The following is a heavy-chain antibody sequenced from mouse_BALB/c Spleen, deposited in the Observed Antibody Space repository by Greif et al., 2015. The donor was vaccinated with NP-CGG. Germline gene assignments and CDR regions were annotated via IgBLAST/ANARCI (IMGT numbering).Heavy chain of an antibody. Sequence: QVHVKQSGAELVMPGASVKMSCKASGYTFTDYWMHWVKQRPGQGLEWIGAIDTSDSYTSYNQKFKGKATLSVDESSXTAYMQLSSLTSEDSAVYYCARWYDYDGGAWFAYWGQGTLVTVSA. CDR1: GYTFTDYW. D-gene: IGHD2-4*01. CDR3: ARWYDYDGGAWFAY. V-gene: IGHV1-69*01. J-gene: IGHJ3*01. CDR2: IDTSDSYT.